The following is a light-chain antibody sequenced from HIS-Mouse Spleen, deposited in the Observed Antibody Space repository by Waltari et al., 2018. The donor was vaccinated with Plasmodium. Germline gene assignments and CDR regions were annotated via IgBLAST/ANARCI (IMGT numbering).Light chain of an antibody. CDR3: QQRSNWPSLT. V-gene: IGKV3-11*01. J-gene: IGKJ4*01. CDR2: GAS. Sequence: EIVLTQSPATLSLSPGERATLPCRASQRVSSNLAWYQQKPGQAPRLLIYGASTRATGIPARFSGSGSGTDFTLTISSLEPEDFAVYYCQQRSNWPSLTFGGGTKVEIK. CDR1: QRVSSN.